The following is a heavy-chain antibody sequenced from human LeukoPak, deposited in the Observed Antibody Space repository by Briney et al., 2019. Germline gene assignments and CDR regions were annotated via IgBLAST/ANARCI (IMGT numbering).Heavy chain of an antibody. D-gene: IGHD2-15*01. CDR3: ARVRGYCSGGSCYYYYMDV. CDR1: GGSISGYY. Sequence: KPSESLSLTCTVSGGSISGYYWTWTRQPAGKGLEWIGRVYTSGTTNYNPSLKSRVTMFVDTSKNQASLQLSSLTAADTAVYYCARVRGYCSGGSCYYYYMDVWGKGTTVTISS. CDR2: VYTSGTT. J-gene: IGHJ6*03. V-gene: IGHV4-4*07.